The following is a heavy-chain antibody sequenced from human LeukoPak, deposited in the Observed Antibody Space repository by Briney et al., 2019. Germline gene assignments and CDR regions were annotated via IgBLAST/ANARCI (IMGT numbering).Heavy chain of an antibody. CDR1: GDSLNRNRYH. D-gene: IGHD5-18*01. Sequence: SSETLSLTCSVSGDSLNRNRYHWTWIRQSPGEGLEWIGNIYNSATTYYKPSLKSRVTMSVDTSKNQFSLKLTSVTAADTAVYYCVARPLTAPRAWFDPWGQGLLVTVSS. V-gene: IGHV4-39*07. CDR3: VARPLTAPRAWFDP. CDR2: IYNSATT. J-gene: IGHJ5*02.